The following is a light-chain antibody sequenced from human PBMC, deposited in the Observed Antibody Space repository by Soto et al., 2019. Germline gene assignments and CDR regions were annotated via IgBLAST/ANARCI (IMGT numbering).Light chain of an antibody. CDR3: KQYHYTPPYS. V-gene: IGKV4-1*01. CDR2: WAS. CDR1: QSVLYSSNSKNY. J-gene: IGKJ2*01. Sequence: DIVMTQSPDSLAVSLGERATINCKSSQSVLYSSNSKNYLAWYQQKPGQPPKLPIYWASTRDSGVPDRYSGSGSGTDFTITISSPQAEDVAVYCCKQYHYTPPYSFGQETTLQIK.